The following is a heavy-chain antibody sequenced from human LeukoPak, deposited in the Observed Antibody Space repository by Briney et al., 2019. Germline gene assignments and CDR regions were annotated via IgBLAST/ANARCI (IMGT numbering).Heavy chain of an antibody. D-gene: IGHD3-22*01. V-gene: IGHV3-21*01. CDR1: GFTFSSYT. CDR3: ARAFDSSGYNYWYFDL. Sequence: GGSLRLSCAASGFTFSSYTMNWVRRAPGKGLEWVSSISSVSSYIYYADSVKGRFTISRDDAKNSLYLQMNSLRAEDTAVYYCARAFDSSGYNYWYFDLWGRGTRVTVSS. J-gene: IGHJ2*01. CDR2: ISSVSSYI.